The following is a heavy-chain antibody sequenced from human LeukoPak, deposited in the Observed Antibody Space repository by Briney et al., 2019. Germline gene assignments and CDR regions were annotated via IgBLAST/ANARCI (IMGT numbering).Heavy chain of an antibody. D-gene: IGHD2-8*01. CDR1: GYSFTSYW. CDR3: ARPPPIYCTNNNCRFDY. CDR2: INPNSGGT. Sequence: AGESLKISCKGSGYSFTSYWIGWVRQAPGQGLEWMGWINPNSGGTKFAQKFQGGVTMTRDTSISTAYMELSRLRSDDTAVYYCARPPPIYCTNNNCRFDYWGQGTLVTVSS. V-gene: IGHV1-2*02. J-gene: IGHJ4*02.